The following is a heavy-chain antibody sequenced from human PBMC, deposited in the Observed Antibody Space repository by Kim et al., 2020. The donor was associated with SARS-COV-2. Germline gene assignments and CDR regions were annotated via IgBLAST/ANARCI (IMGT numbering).Heavy chain of an antibody. V-gene: IGHV1-24*01. J-gene: IGHJ5*02. D-gene: IGHD2-2*01. CDR3: ATNYLVVVPAAKRESWFDP. CDR2: FDPEDGET. CDR1: GYTLTELS. Sequence: ASVKVSCKVSGYTLTELSMHWVRQAPGKGLEWMGGFDPEDGETIYAQKFQGRVTMTEDTSTDTAYMELSSLRSEDTAVYYCATNYLVVVPAAKRESWFDPWGQGTLVTVSS.